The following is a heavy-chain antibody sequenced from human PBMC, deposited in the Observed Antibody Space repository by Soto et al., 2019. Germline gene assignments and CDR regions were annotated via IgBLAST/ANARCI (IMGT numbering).Heavy chain of an antibody. V-gene: IGHV3-15*01. D-gene: IGHD2-15*01. CDR1: GFTFSNAW. CDR2: IKSKTDGGTT. CDR3: TTGFYSGGRSKAFDI. Sequence: GGSLRLSCAASGFTFSNAWMSWVRQAPGKGLEWVGRIKSKTDGGTTDYAAPVKGRFTISRDDSKNTLYLQMNSLKTEDTAVYYCTTGFYSGGRSKAFDIWGQGTMVTVSS. J-gene: IGHJ3*02.